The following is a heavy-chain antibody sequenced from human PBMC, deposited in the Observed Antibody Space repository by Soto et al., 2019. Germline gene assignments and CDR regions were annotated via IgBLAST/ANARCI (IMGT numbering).Heavy chain of an antibody. V-gene: IGHV3-7*04. D-gene: IGHD4-4*01. Sequence: EVQLVESGGGLVQPGGSLRLSCAASGFTFNRYWMKWVRQAPGRGLEWMGNINQDGSEKHYVYSVKGQFTISRDNAKDKVYLQMNSLKAADTAMYFCARAGYDYSNQFDYWGQGTLVTVSS. CDR3: ARAGYDYSNQFDY. CDR2: INQDGSEK. J-gene: IGHJ4*02. CDR1: GFTFNRYW.